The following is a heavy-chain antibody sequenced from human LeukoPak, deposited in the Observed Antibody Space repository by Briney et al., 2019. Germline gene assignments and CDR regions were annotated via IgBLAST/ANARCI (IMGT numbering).Heavy chain of an antibody. CDR3: ARGAAARAPFDY. D-gene: IGHD2-2*01. J-gene: IGHJ4*02. CDR1: GGSISSGGYY. Sequence: SETLSLTCTVSGGSISSGGYYWSWIRQHPGKGLEWIGYIYYSGSTYYNPSLKSRVTISVDTSKNQFSLKLSSVTAADTAVYYCARGAAARAPFDYWGQGTLVTVSS. V-gene: IGHV4-31*03. CDR2: IYYSGST.